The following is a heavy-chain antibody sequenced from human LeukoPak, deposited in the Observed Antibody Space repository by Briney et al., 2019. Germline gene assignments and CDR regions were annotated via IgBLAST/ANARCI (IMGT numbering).Heavy chain of an antibody. D-gene: IGHD3-16*01. J-gene: IGHJ4*02. Sequence: GGSLRLSCAASGFSFSTYAMSWVRQAPGKGLEWVSAISAGGSTPYYADSAKGRFTISRDNFNNTLYLQVSSLRAEDTATYYCATYDGAYWGQGTLVTVSS. CDR1: GFSFSTYA. CDR2: ISAGGSTP. V-gene: IGHV3-23*01. CDR3: ATYDGAY.